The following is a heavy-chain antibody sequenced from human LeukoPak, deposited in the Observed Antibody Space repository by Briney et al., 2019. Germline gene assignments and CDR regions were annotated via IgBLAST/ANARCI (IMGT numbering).Heavy chain of an antibody. D-gene: IGHD6-6*01. CDR3: ARVSVAAWPSFTDY. CDR2: IYSRGST. Sequence: SQTLSLTCTVPVGSISRGSYYLSWIRQPAGKGLEWIGRIYSRGSTNYNPSLKSRVTISVDTAKNHFSLKLCYVPTPGTAVFFCARVSVAAWPSFTDYWGQGSLVTVSS. CDR1: VGSISRGSYY. J-gene: IGHJ4*02. V-gene: IGHV4-61*02.